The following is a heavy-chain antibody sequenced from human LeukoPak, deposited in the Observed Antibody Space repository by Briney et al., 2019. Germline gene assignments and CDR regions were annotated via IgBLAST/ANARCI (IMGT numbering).Heavy chain of an antibody. V-gene: IGHV3-66*04. D-gene: IGHD3-10*01. J-gene: IGHJ4*02. CDR2: IY. Sequence: GSRRLSCAASGFTVRDSYMSWVRQAPGKRLEWLAFIYAASVKGRFTISRDNSKNTVYFQMNSLRAEDTALYYCGRHAYGGSPPLSWGQGTLVTVSS. CDR3: GRHAYGGSPPLS. CDR1: GFTVRDSY.